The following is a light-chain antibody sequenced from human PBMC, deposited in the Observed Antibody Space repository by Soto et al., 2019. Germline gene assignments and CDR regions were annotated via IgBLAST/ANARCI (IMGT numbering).Light chain of an antibody. CDR3: QQSYTTPQT. CDR1: QSISSY. Sequence: DIQMTHSPSSLSASAGDRVTITCLASQSISSYLHWYQQKPGKAPELLIYAASSLQSGVPSRFSGSGSGTDFTLTISSLQPEDFATYYCQQSYTTPQTFGQGTKVDIK. CDR2: AAS. J-gene: IGKJ1*01. V-gene: IGKV1-39*01.